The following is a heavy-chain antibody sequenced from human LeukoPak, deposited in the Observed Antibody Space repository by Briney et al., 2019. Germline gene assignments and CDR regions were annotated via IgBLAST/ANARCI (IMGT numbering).Heavy chain of an antibody. V-gene: IGHV4-30-2*01. Sequence: NPSETLSLTCAVSGGSISSGGYSWSWLRQPPGKGLEWIGYIYHSGSTYYNPSLKSRVTIPVDRSKNQFSLKLSSVTAADTAVYYCAREDVWGQGTLVTVSS. CDR1: GGSISSGGYS. CDR2: IYHSGST. CDR3: AREDV. J-gene: IGHJ4*02.